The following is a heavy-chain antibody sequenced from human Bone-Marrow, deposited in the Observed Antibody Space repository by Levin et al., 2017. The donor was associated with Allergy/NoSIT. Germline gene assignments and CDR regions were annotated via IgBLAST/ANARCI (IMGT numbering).Heavy chain of an antibody. CDR3: AKEAGEVGGTDVVGIIDY. D-gene: IGHD2-21*02. V-gene: IGHV3-23*01. CDR1: GFTFSIYA. CDR2: INGRGGST. J-gene: IGHJ4*02. Sequence: PGESLKISCAASGFTFSIYAMTWVRQAPGKGLEWVSSINGRGGSTYYADSVKGRFTISRDNSKKTLYLQMNSLRAEDTAIYYCAKEAGEVGGTDVVGIIDYWGQGTLVTVSS.